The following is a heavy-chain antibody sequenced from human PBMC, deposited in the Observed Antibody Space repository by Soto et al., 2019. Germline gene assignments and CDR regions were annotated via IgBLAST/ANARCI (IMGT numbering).Heavy chain of an antibody. J-gene: IGHJ4*02. V-gene: IGHV3-33*01. D-gene: IGHD6-13*01. CDR1: GFTFSSYG. Sequence: SLRLSCAASGFTFSSYGMHWVRQAPGKGLEWVAVIWYDGSNKYYADSVKGRFTISRDNSKNTLYLQMNSLRAEDTAVYYCARESRYSSSWYYFRFWGQGTLVTVSS. CDR3: ARESRYSSSWYYFRF. CDR2: IWYDGSNK.